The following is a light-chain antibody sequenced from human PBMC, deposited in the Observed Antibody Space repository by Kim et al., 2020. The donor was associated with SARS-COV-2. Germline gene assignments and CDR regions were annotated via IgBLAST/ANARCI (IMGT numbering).Light chain of an antibody. J-gene: IGLJ3*02. V-gene: IGLV2-14*03. CDR2: DVN. CDR1: SSNIGSYNY. Sequence: GTSISISCTGTSSNIGSYNYVSWHQQHPGKAPKLMIYDVNKRPSGISSRFSGSKSGSTASLTISGLQAEDEADYYCSSFTTRSTLVFGGGTKVTVL. CDR3: SSFTTRSTLV.